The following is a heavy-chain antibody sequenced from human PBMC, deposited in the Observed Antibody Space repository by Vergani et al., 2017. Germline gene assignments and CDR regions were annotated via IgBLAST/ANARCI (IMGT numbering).Heavy chain of an antibody. CDR2: IYPADSDT. CDR3: ARHTTYTDS. D-gene: IGHD1-1*01. Sequence: EVALVQSGPEMRTPGESLKISCKGSEYSFGKYWIGWVRQMPGKGLEWMGIIYPADSDTRYSPSFQGQVTISADQSISTAFLQWDSLNASDTALYYCARHTTYTDSWGQGTLVTVSS. CDR1: EYSFGKYW. J-gene: IGHJ4*02. V-gene: IGHV5-51*01.